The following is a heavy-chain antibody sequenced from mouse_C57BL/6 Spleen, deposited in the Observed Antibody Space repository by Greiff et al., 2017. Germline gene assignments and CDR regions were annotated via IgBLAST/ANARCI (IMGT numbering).Heavy chain of an antibody. J-gene: IGHJ2*01. D-gene: IGHD1-1*01. CDR1: GFTFSSYA. CDR3: ARDWGEGSSSGFDY. CDR2: ISDGGSYT. V-gene: IGHV5-4*01. Sequence: EVKLMESGGGLVKPGGSLKLSCAASGFTFSSYAMSWVRQTPEKRLEWVATISDGGSYTYYPDNVKGRFTISRDNAKNNLYLQMSHLKSEDTAMYYCARDWGEGSSSGFDYWGQGTTVTVSS.